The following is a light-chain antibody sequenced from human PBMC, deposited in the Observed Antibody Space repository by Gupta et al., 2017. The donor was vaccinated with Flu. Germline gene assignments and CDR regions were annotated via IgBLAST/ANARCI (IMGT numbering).Light chain of an antibody. CDR2: GAS. V-gene: IGKV3-20*01. Sequence: QSPGTLSLSPGERATLSCRASQSVSSSYLAWYQQKPGQAPRLLIYGASSRATGIPDRFSGSGSGTDFTLTISRLEPEDFAVYYCQQYGSSPPYSFGQGTKLEIK. CDR3: QQYGSSPPYS. CDR1: QSVSSSY. J-gene: IGKJ2*03.